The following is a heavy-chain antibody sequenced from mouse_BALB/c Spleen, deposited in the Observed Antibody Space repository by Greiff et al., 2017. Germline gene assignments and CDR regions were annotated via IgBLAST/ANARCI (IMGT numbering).Heavy chain of an antibody. CDR2: IWTGGGT. D-gene: IGHD2-1*01. J-gene: IGHJ4*01. CDR1: GFSLTSYD. CDR3: VRDRWHGNPYAMDY. V-gene: IGHV2-9-2*01. Sequence: QVQLQQSGPGLVPPSQSLSITCTVSGFSLTSYDISWIRQPPGKGLEWLGVIWTGGGTNYNSAFMSRLSISKDNSKSQVFLKMNSLQTDDTAIYYCVRDRWHGNPYAMDYWGQGTSVTVSA.